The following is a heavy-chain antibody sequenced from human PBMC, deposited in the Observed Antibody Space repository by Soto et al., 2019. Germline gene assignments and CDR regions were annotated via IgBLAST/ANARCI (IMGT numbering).Heavy chain of an antibody. D-gene: IGHD1-26*01. V-gene: IGHV3-21*01. CDR1: GFTFSSYS. CDR3: ARDLVGATL. Sequence: EMQLVESGGGLVKPGGSLRLSCAASGFTFSSYSMNWVRQAPGKGLEWVSSISSSSNYIYYADSVKGRFTISRDNAKNSLYLQMNSMRAEDTAVYYCARDLVGATLWGQGTVVTVSS. CDR2: ISSSSNYI. J-gene: IGHJ4*02.